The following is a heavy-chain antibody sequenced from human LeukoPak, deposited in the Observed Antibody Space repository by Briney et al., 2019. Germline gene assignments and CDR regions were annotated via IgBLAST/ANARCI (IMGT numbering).Heavy chain of an antibody. Sequence: GGSLRLSCAASGFTVSSNYMSWVRQAPGKGLEWVSVIYSGGSTYYADSVKGRFTISRDSSRNTLYLQMNNLRAEDTAIYYCARVYSSGWSTFDYWGQGTLVTVSS. J-gene: IGHJ4*02. CDR3: ARVYSSGWSTFDY. V-gene: IGHV3-53*01. D-gene: IGHD6-19*01. CDR1: GFTVSSNY. CDR2: IYSGGST.